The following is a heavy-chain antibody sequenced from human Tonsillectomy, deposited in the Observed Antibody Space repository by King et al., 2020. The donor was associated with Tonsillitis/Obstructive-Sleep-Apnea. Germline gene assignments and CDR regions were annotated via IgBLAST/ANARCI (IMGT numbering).Heavy chain of an antibody. J-gene: IGHJ5*02. CDR1: GYTFPKSG. D-gene: IGHD2-2*01. CDR3: AGDDATAWFDP. CDR2: ISVYNGNT. Sequence: QLVQSGAEVKKPGASVRVSCKTSGYTFPKSGISWARQAPGQGLEWMGWISVYNGNTHKAQKFQGRVTMTIDTTTRTVYMGLRSLRPDDTAVYYCAGDDATAWFDPWGQGTLVTASS. V-gene: IGHV1-18*01.